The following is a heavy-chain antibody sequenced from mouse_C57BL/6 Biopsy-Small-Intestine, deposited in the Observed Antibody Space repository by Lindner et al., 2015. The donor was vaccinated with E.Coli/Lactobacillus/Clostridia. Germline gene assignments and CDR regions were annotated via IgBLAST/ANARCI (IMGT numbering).Heavy chain of an antibody. V-gene: IGHV1-80*01. CDR3: ARYYYGSEGFAY. Sequence: VQLQESGAELVKPGASVKISCKASGYAFSNYWMNWVKQRPGKGLEWIGQIYPGDDDTNYYGKFKDKATLTADKSSSTAYMQLSSLTSEDSAVYFCARYYYGSEGFAYWGQGTLVTVSA. J-gene: IGHJ3*01. CDR1: GYAFSNYW. CDR2: IYPGDDDT. D-gene: IGHD1-1*01.